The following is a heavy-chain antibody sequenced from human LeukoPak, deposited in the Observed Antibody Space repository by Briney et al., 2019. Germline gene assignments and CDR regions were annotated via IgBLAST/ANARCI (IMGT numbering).Heavy chain of an antibody. V-gene: IGHV3-30-3*01. D-gene: IGHD2-15*01. Sequence: PGGSLRLSCAVSGFTFSIYAMHWVRQAPGKGLEWVAVISYDGSDKYYADSVKGRFTISRDNSKNTLYLQMHSLRAEDTAVYYCARDCSSYEYYFDSWGQGTLVTVSS. CDR3: ARDCSSYEYYFDS. J-gene: IGHJ4*02. CDR2: ISYDGSDK. CDR1: GFTFSIYA.